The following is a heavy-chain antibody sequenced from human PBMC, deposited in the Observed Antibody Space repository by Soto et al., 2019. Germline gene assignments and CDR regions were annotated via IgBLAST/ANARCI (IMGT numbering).Heavy chain of an antibody. Sequence: GGSLRLSCAASGFTFSSYLMHWVRQTPGKGLVWVSRIDIAGSTTTYADSVKGRFTISRDNAKNTLYLQMNSLRAEDTAVYYCARDQTVAGPTTFDYCGQGTMVPVYS. V-gene: IGHV3-74*01. CDR2: IDIAGSTT. CDR3: ARDQTVAGPTTFDY. J-gene: IGHJ4*02. D-gene: IGHD6-19*01. CDR1: GFTFSSYL.